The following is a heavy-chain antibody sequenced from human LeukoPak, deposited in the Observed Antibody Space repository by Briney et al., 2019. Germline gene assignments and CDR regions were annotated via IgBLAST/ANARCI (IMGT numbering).Heavy chain of an antibody. J-gene: IGHJ4*02. CDR2: ISSNGGST. D-gene: IGHD3-22*01. V-gene: IGHV3-64D*06. CDR1: GFTFSSYA. CDR3: ARGTMILVWGLDY. Sequence: PGGSLRLSCSASGFTFSSYAMHWVRQAPGKGLEYVSAISSNGGSTYYADSVKGRFTISRDNSKNTLYLQMSSLRAEDTAVYYCARGTMILVWGLDYWGQGTLVTVSS.